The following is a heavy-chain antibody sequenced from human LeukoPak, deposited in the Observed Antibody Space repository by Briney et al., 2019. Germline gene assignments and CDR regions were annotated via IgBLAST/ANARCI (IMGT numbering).Heavy chain of an antibody. CDR2: IDWDDDK. J-gene: IGHJ4*02. Sequence: SGPTLVNPTQTLTLTCTFSGFSLSTSGMCVSWIRHSPGKALEWLALIDWDDDKHYRTSLKTRLTISKDTSKNQVVLTMTNMDPVDTATYYCARMSPGYSSGWYGNFDYWGQGTLVTVSS. CDR1: GFSLSTSGMC. V-gene: IGHV2-70*01. CDR3: ARMSPGYSSGWYGNFDY. D-gene: IGHD6-19*01.